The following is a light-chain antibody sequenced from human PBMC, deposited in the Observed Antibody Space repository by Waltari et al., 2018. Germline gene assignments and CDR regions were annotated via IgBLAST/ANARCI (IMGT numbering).Light chain of an antibody. V-gene: IGLV5-45*02. Sequence: QAVLTQPSSLSASPGASASLTCTLRSDINVAAYRVYWFQQKPGSPPQFLLRYKSDSDKKQRVGVPSRFSGSNDASANAGILLISGLQSEDEADYSCMIWHSSAHVAFGGGTKLTVL. CDR2: YKSDSDK. CDR1: SDINVAAYR. CDR3: MIWHSSAHVA. J-gene: IGLJ2*01.